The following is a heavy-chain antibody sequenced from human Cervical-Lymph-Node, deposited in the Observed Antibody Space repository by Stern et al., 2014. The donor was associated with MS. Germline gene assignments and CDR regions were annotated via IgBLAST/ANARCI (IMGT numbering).Heavy chain of an antibody. CDR1: GDSITHYY. Sequence: QVQLQESGPGLVKPSETLSLTCTVSGDSITHYYWTWIRQPPGKGLEWIGYIYHSGSANHNPSLKSRVTISVDTSKNQFSLKLGSVTAADTAVYYCARVRHFDILTGYYGIFDCWGQGTLVTVSS. V-gene: IGHV4-59*01. J-gene: IGHJ4*02. CDR3: ARVRHFDILTGYYGIFDC. D-gene: IGHD3-9*01. CDR2: IYHSGSA.